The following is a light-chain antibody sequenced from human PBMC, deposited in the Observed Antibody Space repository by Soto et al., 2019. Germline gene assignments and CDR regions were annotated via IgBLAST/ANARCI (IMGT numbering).Light chain of an antibody. Sequence: QSALTEPPLVSVSPGQSITVSCTGTSSDVGGYNYVSWYQQHPGKAPKLVIYEVSNRPSGVSNRFSGSKSGNTASLTISGLQAEDEADYYCSSYTSSSFVVFGGGTKVTVL. CDR1: SSDVGGYNY. V-gene: IGLV2-14*01. J-gene: IGLJ2*01. CDR3: SSYTSSSFVV. CDR2: EVS.